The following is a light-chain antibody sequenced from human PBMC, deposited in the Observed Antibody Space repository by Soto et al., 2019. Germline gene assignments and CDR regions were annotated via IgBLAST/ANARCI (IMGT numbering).Light chain of an antibody. CDR3: QQYGSSRVAT. V-gene: IGKV3-20*01. J-gene: IGKJ1*01. CDR2: GAS. Sequence: EFVLTQSPGTLSLSPGERATLSCRASQSVSSSYLAWYQPKPGQAPRLLIYGASSRATGIPDKLSGSGSGTDLTPNTSGQEPEDFAVYYCQQYGSSRVATFGRGTKVESK. CDR1: QSVSSSY.